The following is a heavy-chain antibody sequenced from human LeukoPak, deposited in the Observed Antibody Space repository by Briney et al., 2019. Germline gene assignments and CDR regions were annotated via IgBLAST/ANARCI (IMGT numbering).Heavy chain of an antibody. J-gene: IGHJ4*02. V-gene: IGHV3-30*18. CDR2: ISYDGSNK. Sequence: GRSLRLSCAASGFTFSSYGMHWVRQAPGKGLEWVAVISYDGSNKYYADSVKGRFTISRDNSKTTLYLQMNSLRAEDTAVYYCAKLRSYGHSGNFDYWGQGTLVTVSS. D-gene: IGHD5-18*01. CDR1: GFTFSSYG. CDR3: AKLRSYGHSGNFDY.